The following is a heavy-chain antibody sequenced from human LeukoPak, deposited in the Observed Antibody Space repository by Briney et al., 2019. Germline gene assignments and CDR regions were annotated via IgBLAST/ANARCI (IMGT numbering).Heavy chain of an antibody. V-gene: IGHV5-51*01. J-gene: IGHJ4*02. D-gene: IGHD6-19*01. Sequence: GESLKISCKGSGYSFTSYWIGWVRQMPGKGLXXXXIIYPGDSDTRYSPSFQGQVTISADKSISTAYLQWSSLKASDTAMYYCARRAGYSSGWYPDYWGQGTLVTVSS. CDR1: GYSFTSYW. CDR2: IYPGDSDT. CDR3: ARRAGYSSGWYPDY.